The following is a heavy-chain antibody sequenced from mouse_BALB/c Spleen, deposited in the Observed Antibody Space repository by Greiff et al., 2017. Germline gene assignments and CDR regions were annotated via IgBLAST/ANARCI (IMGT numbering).Heavy chain of an antibody. CDR1: GFTFSSYA. CDR2: ISSGGSYT. D-gene: IGHD2-14*01. J-gene: IGHJ3*01. V-gene: IGHV5-9-4*01. CDR3: ARGGVRAWFAY. Sequence: EVQLVESGAGLVKPGGSLKLSCAASGFTFSSYAMSWVRQSPEKRLEWVAEISSGGSYTYYPDTVTGRFTISRDNAKNTLYLEMSSLRSEDTAMYYCARGGVRAWFAYWGQGTLVTVSA.